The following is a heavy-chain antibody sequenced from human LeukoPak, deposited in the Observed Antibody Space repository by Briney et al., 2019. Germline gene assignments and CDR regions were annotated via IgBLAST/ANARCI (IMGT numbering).Heavy chain of an antibody. CDR1: GGSISSGSYY. CDR2: IYTSGST. V-gene: IGHV4-61*02. J-gene: IGHJ4*02. Sequence: SETLSLTCTVSGGSISSGSYYWSWIRQPAGKGLEWIGRIYTSGSTNYNPSLKSRVTISVDTSKNQFSLKLSSVTAADTAVYYCARESLAAAGFDYWGQGTLVTVSS. D-gene: IGHD6-13*01. CDR3: ARESLAAAGFDY.